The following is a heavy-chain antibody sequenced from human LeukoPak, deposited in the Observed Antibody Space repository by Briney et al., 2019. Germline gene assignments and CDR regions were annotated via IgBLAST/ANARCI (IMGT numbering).Heavy chain of an antibody. J-gene: IGHJ5*02. D-gene: IGHD1-7*01. V-gene: IGHV4-59*01. CDR1: GGSISSYY. CDR2: IYFTGST. CDR3: AREDNWNYFPFDL. Sequence: PSETLSLTCTVSGGSISSYYWSWIRQPPGKGLEWIGYIYFTGSTNYSPSLKSRVTISVDTSKNQFSLKLSSVTAADTAVYYCAREDNWNYFPFDLWGQGTLVTVSS.